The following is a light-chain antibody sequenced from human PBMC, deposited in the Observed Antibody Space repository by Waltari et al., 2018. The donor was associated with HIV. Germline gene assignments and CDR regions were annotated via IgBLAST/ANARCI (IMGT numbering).Light chain of an antibody. CDR2: AAS. Sequence: DIQMTQSPSSLTASVGDRVTITCRSGQSIRNYLNWYQQKPGKDPKLLMYAASSLQSGVPSRFSGSASGTDFTLTISSLQPEDFATYYCQQSYDAPYTFGQGTKLEIK. CDR1: QSIRNY. CDR3: QQSYDAPYT. J-gene: IGKJ2*01. V-gene: IGKV1-39*01.